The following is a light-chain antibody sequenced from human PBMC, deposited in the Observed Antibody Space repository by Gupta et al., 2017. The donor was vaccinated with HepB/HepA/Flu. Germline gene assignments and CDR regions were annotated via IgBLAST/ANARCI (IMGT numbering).Light chain of an antibody. Sequence: DIQMTQSPSSLSASVGDRVTITSRASQSISSYVNWYQQKPGKAPKLLIYAAPSLQSGVPSRFSGSGSGTDFTLTSSSRQPEDFATYYCQQSDSTPPSTFGPGTKLEIK. J-gene: IGKJ2*01. CDR3: QQSDSTPPST. CDR1: QSISSY. CDR2: AAP. V-gene: IGKV1-39*01.